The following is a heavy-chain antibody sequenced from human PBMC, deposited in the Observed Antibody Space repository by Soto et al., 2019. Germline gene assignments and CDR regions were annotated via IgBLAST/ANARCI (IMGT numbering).Heavy chain of an antibody. CDR2: VSYGGGT. CDR1: RGSISSYY. V-gene: IGHV4-59*01. J-gene: IGHJ4*02. D-gene: IGHD3-9*01. Sequence: SETLSLTCTVPRGSISSYYWSWIRQPPGKGLQWIGYVSYGGGTAYNPTLKSRVTISADMSKNQFSLNIISVTAADTAVYYCARATGYYTEHYFDYWGQGTLVTVSS. CDR3: ARATGYYTEHYFDY.